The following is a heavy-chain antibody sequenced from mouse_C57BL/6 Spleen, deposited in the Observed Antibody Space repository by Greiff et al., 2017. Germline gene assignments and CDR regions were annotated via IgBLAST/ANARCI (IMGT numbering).Heavy chain of an antibody. Sequence: EVKVVESGGGLVKPGGSLKLSCAASGFTFSSYTMSWVRQTPEKRLEWVATISGGGGNTYYPDSVKGRFTISRDNAKNTLYLQMSSLRSEDTALYYCARQTMSRYFDVWGTGTTVTVSS. V-gene: IGHV5-9*01. CDR3: ARQTMSRYFDV. D-gene: IGHD2-4*01. CDR2: ISGGGGNT. J-gene: IGHJ1*03. CDR1: GFTFSSYT.